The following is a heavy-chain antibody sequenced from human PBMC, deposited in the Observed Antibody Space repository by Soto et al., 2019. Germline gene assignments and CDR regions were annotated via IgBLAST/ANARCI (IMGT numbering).Heavy chain of an antibody. CDR2: ISYDGDNK. D-gene: IGHD1-1*01. Sequence: QVQLVESGGGVVQPGRSLRLSCAASGFTFSYHALNWVRQAPGKGLEWVAVISYDGDNKYIAESVKGRFTISRDNSKNTLSLQMNSLRTEVTAMYFCARGTTTSAFSAMDVWGQGTTVTVSS. CDR1: GFTFSYHA. V-gene: IGHV3-30-3*01. CDR3: ARGTTTSAFSAMDV. J-gene: IGHJ6*02.